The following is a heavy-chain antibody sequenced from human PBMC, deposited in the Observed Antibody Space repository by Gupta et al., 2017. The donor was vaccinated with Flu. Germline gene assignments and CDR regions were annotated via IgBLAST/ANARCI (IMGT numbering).Heavy chain of an antibody. Sequence: EVQLVESGGGLVKPGGSLRLSCAASGFPFSSYSMNWVRQAPGKGLEWVSSISSSSSYIYYADSVKGRFTISRDNAKNSLYLQMNSLRAEDTAVYYCARAPKTIAVAAGYYFDYWGQGTLVTVSS. CDR2: ISSSSSYI. CDR1: GFPFSSYS. D-gene: IGHD6-19*01. CDR3: ARAPKTIAVAAGYYFDY. V-gene: IGHV3-21*01. J-gene: IGHJ4*02.